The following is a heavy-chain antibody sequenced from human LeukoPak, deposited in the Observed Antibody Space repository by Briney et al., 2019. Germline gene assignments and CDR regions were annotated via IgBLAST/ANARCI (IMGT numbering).Heavy chain of an antibody. J-gene: IGHJ4*02. CDR1: GASFSGYY. CDR2: IYYSGST. Sequence: SETLSLTCAVYGASFSGYYWSWILQPPGKGLEWIGYIYYSGSTNYNPSLKSRVTISVDTSKNQFSLKLSSVTAADTAVYYCARFHSSGCDYWGQGTLVTVSS. CDR3: ARFHSSGCDY. V-gene: IGHV4-59*01. D-gene: IGHD6-19*01.